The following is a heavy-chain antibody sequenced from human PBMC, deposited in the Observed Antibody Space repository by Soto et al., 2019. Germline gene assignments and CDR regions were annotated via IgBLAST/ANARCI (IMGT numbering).Heavy chain of an antibody. V-gene: IGHV4-39*01. J-gene: IGHJ4*02. CDR2: INYSGNT. Sequence: QLQLQESGPGLVKPSETLSLTCTVSGVAISSSSGYYWAWIRQPPGKGLQWGGSINYSGNTLYHPSLKNRVTITVDTSKNQFSLRLSSVTAADTAVYHCARHPSSGCHQFWGQGTLVTVSS. D-gene: IGHD3-22*01. CDR1: GVAISSSSGYY. CDR3: ARHPSSGCHQF.